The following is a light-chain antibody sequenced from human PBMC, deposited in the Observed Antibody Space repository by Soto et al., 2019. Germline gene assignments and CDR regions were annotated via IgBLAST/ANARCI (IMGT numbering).Light chain of an antibody. V-gene: IGKV1-39*01. J-gene: IGKJ4*01. CDR2: AAS. CDR1: QSITTH. CDR3: QQSYSTPLT. Sequence: DIQMTQYRSSLSASXXDRVXITCRASQSITTHVNWYQQQPGRAPNXXIYAASGLQSGVPSRFSGSGAGTDFTLTITSLQPEDFATYYCQQSYSTPLTFGGGTKVDIK.